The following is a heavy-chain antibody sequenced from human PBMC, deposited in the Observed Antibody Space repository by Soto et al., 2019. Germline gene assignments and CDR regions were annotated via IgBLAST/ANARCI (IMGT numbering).Heavy chain of an antibody. CDR3: AKGSPDYYDSSGYYHY. CDR2: IRGSGVST. CDR1: GFTFSTYA. Sequence: GGSLRLSCAASGFTFSTYAMSWVRQAPGKGLEWVSAIRGSGVSTYYADSVRGRFTISRDNSKNTLYLQMNSLRAEDTAVYYCAKGSPDYYDSSGYYHYWGQGTLVTVSS. V-gene: IGHV3-23*01. D-gene: IGHD3-22*01. J-gene: IGHJ4*02.